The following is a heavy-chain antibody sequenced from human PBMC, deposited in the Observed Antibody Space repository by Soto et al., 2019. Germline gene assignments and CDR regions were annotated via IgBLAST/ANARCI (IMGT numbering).Heavy chain of an antibody. CDR3: ARVSDYYGSLDY. Sequence: ASVKVSCKASGYTFTGYYMHWVRQAPGQGLEWMGWINPNSGGTNYAQKFQGRVTMTRDTSISTAYMELSRLRSDDTAVYYCARVSDYYGSLDYCDKGPLGTVST. D-gene: IGHD3-22*01. V-gene: IGHV1-2*02. CDR2: INPNSGGT. J-gene: IGHJ4*02. CDR1: GYTFTGYY.